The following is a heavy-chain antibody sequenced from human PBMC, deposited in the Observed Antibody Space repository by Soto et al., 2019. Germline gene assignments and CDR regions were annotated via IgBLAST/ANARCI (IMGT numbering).Heavy chain of an antibody. D-gene: IGHD4-17*01. CDR2: ISGSGGST. Sequence: PGGSLRLSCAASGFTFSSYAMSWVRQAPGKGLEWVSAISGSGGSTYYADSVKGRFTISRDNSKNTLYLQMNSLRAEDTAVYYCAKRTSYDYGDNYYFDYWGQGTLVTVSS. CDR3: AKRTSYDYGDNYYFDY. J-gene: IGHJ4*02. CDR1: GFTFSSYA. V-gene: IGHV3-23*01.